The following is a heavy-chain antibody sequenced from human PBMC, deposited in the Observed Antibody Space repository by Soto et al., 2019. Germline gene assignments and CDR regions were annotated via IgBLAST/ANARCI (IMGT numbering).Heavy chain of an antibody. J-gene: IGHJ5*02. V-gene: IGHV1-18*01. Sequence: QVQLVQSGAEVKKPGASVKVSCKASGYIFTSYGISWVRQAPGQGLEWMGWMSPYNGNINYAQNLQGRVTMTTDTSTSTADRELRSLRSDDTAVYYCARIPADCISTSCYVDVRFAPWGQGTLVTVSS. CDR3: ARIPADCISTSCYVDVRFAP. D-gene: IGHD2-2*01. CDR2: MSPYNGNI. CDR1: GYIFTSYG.